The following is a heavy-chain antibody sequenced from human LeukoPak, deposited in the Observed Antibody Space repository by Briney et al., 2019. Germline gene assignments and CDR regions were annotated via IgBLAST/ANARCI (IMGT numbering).Heavy chain of an antibody. V-gene: IGHV3-74*01. CDR1: GFAFNDYW. Sequence: GGSLRLSCAASGFAFNDYWMNWVRQVPGKGLMWVARINSDGTRTTYADPVEGRFTVSRDNAKNTLYLQMNSLRAEDMAVYYCARDRSRWSIAPDADVWGQGTTVTVSS. J-gene: IGHJ6*02. CDR2: INSDGTRT. D-gene: IGHD2-15*01. CDR3: ARDRSRWSIAPDADV.